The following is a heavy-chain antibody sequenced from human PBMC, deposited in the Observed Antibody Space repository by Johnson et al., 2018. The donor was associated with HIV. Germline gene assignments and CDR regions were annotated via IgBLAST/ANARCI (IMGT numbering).Heavy chain of an antibody. D-gene: IGHD6-19*01. Sequence: QVQLVESGGGVVQPGRSLRLSCAASGFSFSSYGMHWVRQAPGKGLEWVAVMWYDGSNKYYADSVKGRFTISRDNSKNTLYLQMNSLRAEDTAIYYCARQIAVAARGAFDIWGQGTMVTVSS. J-gene: IGHJ3*02. CDR3: ARQIAVAARGAFDI. CDR2: MWYDGSNK. CDR1: GFSFSSYG. V-gene: IGHV3-33*01.